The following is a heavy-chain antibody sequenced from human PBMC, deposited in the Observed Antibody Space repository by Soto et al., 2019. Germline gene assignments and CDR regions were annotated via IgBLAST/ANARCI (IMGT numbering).Heavy chain of an antibody. CDR2: IYWDDDQ. V-gene: IGHV2-5*02. CDR1: GFSLSGDGVG. D-gene: IGHD2-21*01. J-gene: IGHJ3*02. CDR3: AHAYGGTSWPNDALDI. Sequence: QITLKESGPTLVEPTETLTVTCTVSGFSLSGDGVGVGWIRQPPGKALEWLALIYWDDDQRYSPSLKTRLTITKDASKNQVVLTMTNMDPMDTATYYCAHAYGGTSWPNDALDIWGQGTVVTVSS.